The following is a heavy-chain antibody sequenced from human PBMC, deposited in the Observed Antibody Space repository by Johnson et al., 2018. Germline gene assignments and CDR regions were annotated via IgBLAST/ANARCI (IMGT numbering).Heavy chain of an antibody. Sequence: VQLVQSGGGLVQPGGSLRLSCAASGITFSTYAMSWVRQAPGKGLEWVSTISYTGGSTFYADSVQGRFTISGDNSKNTLYVQMNRLRAEDTAVYYCAPRRGGNTVTTFGAFDIWGQGTMVTVSS. D-gene: IGHD4-17*01. V-gene: IGHV3-23*04. CDR3: APRRGGNTVTTFGAFDI. CDR1: GITFSTYA. CDR2: ISYTGGST. J-gene: IGHJ3*02.